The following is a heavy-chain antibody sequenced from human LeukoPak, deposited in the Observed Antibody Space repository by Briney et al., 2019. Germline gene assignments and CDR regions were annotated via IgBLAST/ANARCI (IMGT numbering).Heavy chain of an antibody. Sequence: PGGSLRLSCTASEFTFGDYAMSWVRQAPGKGLEWVSSISSSSSYIYYADSVKGRFTISRDNAKNSLYLQMNSLRAEDTAVYYCARDRYTIVGATEVRINPLDYWGQGTLVTVSS. J-gene: IGHJ4*02. V-gene: IGHV3-21*01. CDR2: ISSSSSYI. CDR3: ARDRYTIVGATEVRINPLDY. D-gene: IGHD1-26*01. CDR1: EFTFGDYA.